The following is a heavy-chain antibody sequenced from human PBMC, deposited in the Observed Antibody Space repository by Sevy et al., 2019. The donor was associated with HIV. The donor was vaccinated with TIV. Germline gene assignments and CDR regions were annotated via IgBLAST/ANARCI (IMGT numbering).Heavy chain of an antibody. Sequence: GGSLRLSCSASGFTFNYYAMYWVRQAPGKGLQYVSGISSNGDSTDYGDSVKGRFTISRDNSKNTLYLQMSSLRAEDTAVYYCLRDLLRPVVVPAASFDYWGQGTLVTVSS. D-gene: IGHD2-2*01. CDR1: GFTFNYYA. V-gene: IGHV3-64D*06. CDR3: LRDLLRPVVVPAASFDY. J-gene: IGHJ4*02. CDR2: ISSNGDST.